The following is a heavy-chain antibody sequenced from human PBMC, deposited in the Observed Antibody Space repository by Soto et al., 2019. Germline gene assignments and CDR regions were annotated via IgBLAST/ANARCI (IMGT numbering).Heavy chain of an antibody. CDR3: ARSSGGNFGIIIEGSNWFDP. V-gene: IGHV1-46*01. CDR1: GDTFTSYY. CDR2: INPHGGST. Sequence: ASVKVSCKAPGDTFTSYYLNWVRQAPGQGLEWMGVINPHGGSTKYAQKFQGRIAMTRDTSRSTVYMELSSLRSDDTAIYYCARSSGGNFGIIIEGSNWFDPWGQGTLVTVSS. J-gene: IGHJ5*02. D-gene: IGHD3-3*01.